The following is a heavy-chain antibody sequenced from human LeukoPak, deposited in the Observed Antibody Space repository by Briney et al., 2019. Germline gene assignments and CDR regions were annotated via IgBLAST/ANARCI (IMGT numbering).Heavy chain of an antibody. CDR1: GYTFTSYG. V-gene: IGHV1-18*01. D-gene: IGHD5-18*01. Sequence: ASVKVSCKASGYTFTSYGISWVRQAPGQGLEWMGWISAYNGDRHYAQKLQGRVTMTTDTSTSTAYMELRSLRSDDTAVYYCAREGIQPWLDLSYWGQGTLVAVSS. CDR2: ISAYNGDR. CDR3: AREGIQPWLDLSY. J-gene: IGHJ4*02.